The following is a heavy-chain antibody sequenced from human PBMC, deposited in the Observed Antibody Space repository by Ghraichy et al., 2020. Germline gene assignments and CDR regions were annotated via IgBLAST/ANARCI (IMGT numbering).Heavy chain of an antibody. Sequence: SETLSLTCTVSGGSISSYYWSWIRQPPGKGLEWIGFIYYSGSTNYNPSLKSRVTISVDTSKNQFSLKLSSVTAADTAVYYCARDRGSSGGAYLDYWGQGTLVTVSS. CDR2: IYYSGST. J-gene: IGHJ4*02. CDR1: GGSISSYY. V-gene: IGHV4-59*01. D-gene: IGHD6-19*01. CDR3: ARDRGSSGGAYLDY.